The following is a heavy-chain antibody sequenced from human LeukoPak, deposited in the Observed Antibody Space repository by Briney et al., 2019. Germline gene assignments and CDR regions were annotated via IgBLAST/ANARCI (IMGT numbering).Heavy chain of an antibody. CDR3: TRVNFKWLVLDY. CDR1: GFTFGDYA. J-gene: IGHJ4*02. V-gene: IGHV3-49*04. CDR2: IRSKTYGGTT. Sequence: GGSLRLSCTASGFTFGDYAMSWVRQAPGKGLEWVGFIRSKTYGGTTEYAASVKGRFTISRDDSKSIAYLQMNSLKTEDTAVYYCTRVNFKWLVLDYWGQGTLVTVSS. D-gene: IGHD6-19*01.